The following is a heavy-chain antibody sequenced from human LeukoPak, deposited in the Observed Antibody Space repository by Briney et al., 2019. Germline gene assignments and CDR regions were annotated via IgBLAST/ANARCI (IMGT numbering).Heavy chain of an antibody. CDR1: GGSISSGGYY. Sequence: SETLSLTCTVSGGSISSGGYYWSWIRQHPGKGLEWIVYIYYSGSTYYNPSLKSRVTISVDTSKNQFSLKLSSVTAADTAVYYCARSGLEIPTSGYYYYYGMDVWGQGTTVTVSS. V-gene: IGHV4-31*03. CDR3: ARSGLEIPTSGYYYYYGMDV. CDR2: IYYSGST. D-gene: IGHD1-26*01. J-gene: IGHJ6*02.